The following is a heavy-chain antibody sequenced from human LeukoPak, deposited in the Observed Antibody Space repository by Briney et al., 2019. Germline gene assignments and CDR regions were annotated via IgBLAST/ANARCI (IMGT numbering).Heavy chain of an antibody. D-gene: IGHD3-3*01. J-gene: IGHJ4*02. CDR3: ARRLVPTYYDFWSGYSPDYFDY. V-gene: IGHV1-69*13. CDR2: IIPIFGTA. Sequence: ASVKVSCKASGGTFSSYAISWVRQAPGQGLEWMGGIIPIFGTANYAQKFQGRVTITADESTSTAYMELSSLRSEDTAVYYCARRLVPTYYDFWSGYSPDYFDYWGQGTLVTVSS. CDR1: GGTFSSYA.